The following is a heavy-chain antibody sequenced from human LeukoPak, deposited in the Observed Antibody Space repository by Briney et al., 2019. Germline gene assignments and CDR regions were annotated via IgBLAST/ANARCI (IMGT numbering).Heavy chain of an antibody. CDR3: ARSESSSGIVVVPAAAPYYYYYYYMDV. V-gene: IGHV1-69*13. J-gene: IGHJ6*03. D-gene: IGHD2-2*01. Sequence: SVKVSCKASGGTFSSYAISWVRQAPGQGLGWMGGIIPIFGTANYAQKFQGRVTITADESTGTAYMELSSLRSEDTAVYYCARSESSSGIVVVPAAAPYYYYYYYMDVWGKGTTVTVSS. CDR1: GGTFSSYA. CDR2: IIPIFGTA.